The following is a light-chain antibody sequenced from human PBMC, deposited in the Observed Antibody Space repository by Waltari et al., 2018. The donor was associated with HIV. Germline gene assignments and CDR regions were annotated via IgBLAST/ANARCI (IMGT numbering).Light chain of an antibody. V-gene: IGLV1-40*01. Sequence: QSVLAQPPSVSGAPGQRVTISCTGSSSNIGADYHVYWYQHLSGKAPKLLIYGNSHRPSGVPNRCSGSKSDTSASLAITGLQAEDEADYYCQSYDRSLSAWVFGGGTRLNVL. J-gene: IGLJ3*02. CDR2: GNS. CDR1: SSNIGADYH. CDR3: QSYDRSLSAWV.